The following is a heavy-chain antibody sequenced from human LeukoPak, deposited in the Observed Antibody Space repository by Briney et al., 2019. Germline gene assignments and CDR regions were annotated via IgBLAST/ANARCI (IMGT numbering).Heavy chain of an antibody. J-gene: IGHJ6*04. V-gene: IGHV3-48*03. Sequence: GGSLRLSCAASGFTFSTYAMSWVRQAPGKRLEWVSYISSSGSTIYYADSVKGRFTISRDNAKNSLYLQMNSLRAEDTAVYYCAELGITMIGGVWGKGTTVTISS. CDR3: AELGITMIGGV. CDR2: ISSSGSTI. CDR1: GFTFSTYA. D-gene: IGHD3-10*02.